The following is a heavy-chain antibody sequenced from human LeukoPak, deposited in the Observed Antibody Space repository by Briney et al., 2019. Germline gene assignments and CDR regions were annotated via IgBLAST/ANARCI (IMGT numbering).Heavy chain of an antibody. CDR2: INPNSGGT. V-gene: IGHV1-2*06. Sequence: ASVKVSCKASGYTFTDYYIHWVRQAPGQGLEWMGRINPNSGGTNYAQNFQGKVTVTRDTSISTVYMELSGLRSDDTAVYYCARYYYHTSGFDYWGQGTLVTVSS. CDR3: ARYYYHTSGFDY. J-gene: IGHJ4*02. CDR1: GYTFTDYY. D-gene: IGHD3-22*01.